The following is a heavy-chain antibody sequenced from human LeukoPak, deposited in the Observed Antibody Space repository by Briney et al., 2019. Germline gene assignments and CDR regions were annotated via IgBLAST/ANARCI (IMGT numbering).Heavy chain of an antibody. V-gene: IGHV3-9*03. Sequence: SGGSLRLSCAASGFSFDNYAMHWVRQGPGKGLEWVSGISWNSGTIKYADSVKGRFTISRDNAKSSLYLRMNSLRAEDMALYYCVKSPRGAVWYYFDHWGQGTLVTVSS. CDR1: GFSFDNYA. J-gene: IGHJ4*02. D-gene: IGHD3-10*01. CDR2: ISWNSGTI. CDR3: VKSPRGAVWYYFDH.